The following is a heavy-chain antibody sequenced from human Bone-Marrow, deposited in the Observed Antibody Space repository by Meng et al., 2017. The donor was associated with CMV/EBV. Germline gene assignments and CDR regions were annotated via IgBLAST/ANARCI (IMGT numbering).Heavy chain of an antibody. CDR2: IKQDGSEK. V-gene: IGHV3-7*01. J-gene: IGHJ6*02. D-gene: IGHD6-13*01. Sequence: GESLKISCAASGFTFSSYWMSWVRQAPGKGLEGVANIKQDGSEKYYVDSVKGRFTISRDNAKKSLYLQMNSLRAEDTAVYYGARDRLAAADYGMDVWGQGTTVTVSS. CDR1: GFTFSSYW. CDR3: ARDRLAAADYGMDV.